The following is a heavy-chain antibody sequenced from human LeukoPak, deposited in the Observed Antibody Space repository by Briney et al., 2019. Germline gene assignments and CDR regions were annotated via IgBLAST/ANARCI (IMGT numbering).Heavy chain of an antibody. Sequence: APVKVSCKASGYTFTGYYMHWVRQAPGQGLEWMGWINPNSGGTNYAQKFQGWVTMTRDTSISTAYMELSRLRSDDTAVYYCARGGGIYCSGGSCYNDFDYWGQGTLVTVSS. CDR3: ARGGGIYCSGGSCYNDFDY. CDR1: GYTFTGYY. CDR2: INPNSGGT. J-gene: IGHJ4*02. D-gene: IGHD2-15*01. V-gene: IGHV1-2*04.